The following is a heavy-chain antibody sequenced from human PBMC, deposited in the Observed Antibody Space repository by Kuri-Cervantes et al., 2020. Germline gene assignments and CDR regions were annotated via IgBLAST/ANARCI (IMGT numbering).Heavy chain of an antibody. CDR1: GYTFTGYY. D-gene: IGHD3-3*01. J-gene: IGHJ3*02. CDR3: ARERTPDRWEWYTPDAFDI. CDR2: INPNSGGT. Sequence: ASVKVSCKASGYTFTGYYMHWVRQAPGQGLEWMGWINPNSGGTNYAQKFQGRVTMTRDTSISTAYMELSRLRSDDTAVYYCARERTPDRWEWYTPDAFDIWGQGTMVTVSS. V-gene: IGHV1-2*02.